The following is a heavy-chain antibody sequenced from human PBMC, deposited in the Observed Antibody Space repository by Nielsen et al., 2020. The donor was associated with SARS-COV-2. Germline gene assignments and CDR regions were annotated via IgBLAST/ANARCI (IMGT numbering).Heavy chain of an antibody. V-gene: IGHV3-33*01. CDR1: GFTFSSYG. CDR3: AREPGTTVTTMLWTNYYYYMDV. Sequence: GESLKISCAASGFTFSSYGMHWVRQAPGKGLEWVAVIWYDGSNKYYADSVKGRFTISRDNSKNTLYLQMNSLRAEDTAVYYCAREPGTTVTTMLWTNYYYYMDVWGKGTTVTVSS. J-gene: IGHJ6*03. D-gene: IGHD4-11*01. CDR2: IWYDGSNK.